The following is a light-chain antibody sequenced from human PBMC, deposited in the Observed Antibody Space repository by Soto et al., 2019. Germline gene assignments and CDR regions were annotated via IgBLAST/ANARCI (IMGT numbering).Light chain of an antibody. CDR3: QQYGSSLLFT. Sequence: EIVLTQSPGTLSLSPGERATLSCRASQSVSSSYLAWYQQKPGQAPRLLIYGASSRATGIPDRFSGSGSGTDFTLTISRLEPEDFAGYYCQQYGSSLLFTFGPGTKVDIK. CDR2: GAS. V-gene: IGKV3-20*01. J-gene: IGKJ3*01. CDR1: QSVSSSY.